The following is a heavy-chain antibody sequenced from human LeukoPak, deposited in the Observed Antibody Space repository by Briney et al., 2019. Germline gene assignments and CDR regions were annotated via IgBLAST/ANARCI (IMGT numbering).Heavy chain of an antibody. CDR3: ARDPSYLIVGASRSPYFDY. D-gene: IGHD1-26*01. Sequence: GGSLRLSCAASGFTFSSYWMSWVRQAPGKGLEWVSYISSSGSTIYYADSVKGRFTISRDNAKNSLYLQMNSLRAEDTAVYYCARDPSYLIVGASRSPYFDYWGQGTLVTVSS. CDR1: GFTFSSYW. V-gene: IGHV3-48*04. J-gene: IGHJ4*02. CDR2: ISSSGSTI.